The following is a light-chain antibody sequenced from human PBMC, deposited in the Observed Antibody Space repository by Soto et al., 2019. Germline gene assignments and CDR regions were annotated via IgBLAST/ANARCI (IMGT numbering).Light chain of an antibody. CDR2: GSS. V-gene: IGKV3D-15*01. CDR3: PQYNNWGLS. Sequence: IVMTQSPATLSVSPGDEVTLSCRASENVGTNLAWYQQKPGQAPRLLIYGSSTRAAGIPATFSGSGSGTEFTLTIRSLQSEESAIYYCPQYNNWGLSFGGGTKVEIK. CDR1: ENVGTN. J-gene: IGKJ4*01.